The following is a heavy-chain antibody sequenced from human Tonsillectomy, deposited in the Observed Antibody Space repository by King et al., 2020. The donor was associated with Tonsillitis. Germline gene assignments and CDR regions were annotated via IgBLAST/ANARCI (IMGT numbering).Heavy chain of an antibody. Sequence: VQLVESGGGLVQPGGALRLSCSAPGFPFSSYAIHWGRPAPGKGLEYVSAIIRNGGGTDYAASVKGRFTISRDNSKNTLYLQMSSLRAEDTAVYYCVKDGYCSSSSCYYYFDYWGQGTLVTVSS. D-gene: IGHD2-2*01. CDR2: IIRNGGGT. V-gene: IGHV3-64D*06. CDR3: VKDGYCSSSSCYYYFDY. J-gene: IGHJ4*02. CDR1: GFPFSSYA.